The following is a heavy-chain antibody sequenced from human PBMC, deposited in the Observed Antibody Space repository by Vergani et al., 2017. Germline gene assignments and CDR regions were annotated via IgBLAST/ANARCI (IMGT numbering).Heavy chain of an antibody. J-gene: IGHJ2*01. CDR2: IYYSGST. V-gene: IGHV4-59*01. CDR3: ATDIGTFGNWXFDL. D-gene: IGHD3-9*01. Sequence: QVQLQESGPGLVKPSETLSLTCSVSGGSISSYYWSWIRQPPGKGLGWLGYIYYSGSTNYNPSLKSRVTISVDTSKNQFSLKLSSVTAADAAVYYCATDIGTFGNWXFDLWGRGTLVTVSS. CDR1: GGSISSYY.